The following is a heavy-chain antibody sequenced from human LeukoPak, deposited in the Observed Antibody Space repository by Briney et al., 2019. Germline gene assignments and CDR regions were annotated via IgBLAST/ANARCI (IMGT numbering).Heavy chain of an antibody. CDR1: GFTFSSYW. D-gene: IGHD2-2*01. CDR2: IKQDGSEK. J-gene: IGHJ3*02. CDR3: AQLKNAFDI. V-gene: IGHV3-7*01. Sequence: GGSLRLXCAASGFTFSSYWMSWVRLAPGKGLEWVANIKQDGSEKYYVDSVKGRFTISRDNTKNSLYLQMNSLRAEDTAVYYCAQLKNAFDIWGQGTMVTVSS.